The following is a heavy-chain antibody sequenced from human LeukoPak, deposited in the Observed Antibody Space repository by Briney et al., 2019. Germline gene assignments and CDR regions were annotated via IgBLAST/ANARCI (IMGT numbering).Heavy chain of an antibody. CDR2: IYHSGST. Sequence: SETLSLTCAVSGGSISSSSGNCWTWVRQPPGKGLEWIEEIYHSGSTNYNPSLKSRVTMLLDKSKNQFSLKLSSVTAADTAVYYCARNGGNSDFDYWGQGTLVTVSS. V-gene: IGHV4-4*02. D-gene: IGHD4-23*01. J-gene: IGHJ4*02. CDR3: ARNGGNSDFDY. CDR1: GGSISSSSGNC.